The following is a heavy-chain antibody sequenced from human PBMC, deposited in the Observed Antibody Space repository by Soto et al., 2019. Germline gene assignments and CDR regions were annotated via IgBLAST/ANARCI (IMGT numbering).Heavy chain of an antibody. D-gene: IGHD3-3*01. CDR3: ARGGQYNFWSGQNFYYYMDV. V-gene: IGHV4-34*01. J-gene: IGHJ6*03. CDR1: GGSFSGYY. CDR2: INHSGST. Sequence: SETLSLTCAVYGGSFSGYYWSWIRQPPGKGLEWIGEINHSGSTNYHPSLKSRVTISVDTSKNQYSLKLSSVTAADTAVYYCARGGQYNFWSGQNFYYYMDVWGKGTTVTVSS.